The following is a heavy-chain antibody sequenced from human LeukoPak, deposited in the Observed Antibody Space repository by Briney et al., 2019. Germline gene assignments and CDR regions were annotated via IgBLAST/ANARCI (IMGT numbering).Heavy chain of an antibody. V-gene: IGHV3-23*01. J-gene: IGHJ4*02. Sequence: GGSLRLSCAASGFIFSNYAMSWVRQAPGKGLEWVSAISGGGGSTYYADSVKGRFTISRDNSKNTLYLQMNSRRAEDTAVYYCASQTEYAGGWVDYWGQGTLVTVSS. CDR3: ASQTEYAGGWVDY. CDR1: GFIFSNYA. D-gene: IGHD6-19*01. CDR2: ISGGGGST.